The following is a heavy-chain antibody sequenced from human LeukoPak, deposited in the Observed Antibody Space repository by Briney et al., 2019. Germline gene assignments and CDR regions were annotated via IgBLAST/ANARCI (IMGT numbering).Heavy chain of an antibody. Sequence: SETLSLTCTVSGGSISSSSYYWGWIRQPPGKGLEWIGRIYTSGSTNYNPSLKSRVTISVDTSKNQFSLKLSSVTAADTAVYYCARYYYDSSGYSPGWYYFDYWGQGTLVTVSS. CDR2: IYTSGST. J-gene: IGHJ4*02. CDR1: GGSISSSSYY. CDR3: ARYYYDSSGYSPGWYYFDY. D-gene: IGHD3-22*01. V-gene: IGHV4-39*07.